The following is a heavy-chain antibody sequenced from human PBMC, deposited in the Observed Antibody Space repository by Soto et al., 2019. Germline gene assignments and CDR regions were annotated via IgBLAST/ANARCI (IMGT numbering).Heavy chain of an antibody. D-gene: IGHD2-15*01. CDR2: INPSGGST. Sequence: XSVKVSCKASGYTFTSYYMHWVRQAPGQGLEWMGIINPSGGSTSYAQKFQGRVTMTRDTSTSTVYMELSSLRSEDTAVYYCARDYCSGGSCHAFDIWGQGTMVTVSS. CDR1: GYTFTSYY. CDR3: ARDYCSGGSCHAFDI. V-gene: IGHV1-46*01. J-gene: IGHJ3*02.